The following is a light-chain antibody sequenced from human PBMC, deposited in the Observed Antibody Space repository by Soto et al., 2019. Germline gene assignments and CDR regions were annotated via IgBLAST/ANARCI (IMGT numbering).Light chain of an antibody. CDR3: QQYGSSPRT. J-gene: IGKJ3*01. CDR1: QSVSSSY. Sequence: IVLTQSPGTLSLTPGERATLSCRASQSVSSSYLAWYQQKPGQAPRHLIYGASSRATGIPDRFSGSGSGTDFTLTISRLEPEDFAVYYCQQYGSSPRTFGPGTKVDI. V-gene: IGKV3-20*01. CDR2: GAS.